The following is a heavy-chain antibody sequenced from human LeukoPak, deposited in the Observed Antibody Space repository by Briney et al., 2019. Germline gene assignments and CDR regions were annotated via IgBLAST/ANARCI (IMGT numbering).Heavy chain of an antibody. CDR3: ARHRRGVTTLHYYYYMDV. V-gene: IGHV5-51*01. Sequence: GESLKISCKGSGYSFTSYWIGWVRQMPEKGLEWMGIIYPGDSDTRYSPSFQGQVTISADKSISTAYLQWSSLKASDTAMYYCARHRRGVTTLHYYYYMDVWGKGTTVTVSS. CDR2: IYPGDSDT. D-gene: IGHD4-17*01. J-gene: IGHJ6*03. CDR1: GYSFTSYW.